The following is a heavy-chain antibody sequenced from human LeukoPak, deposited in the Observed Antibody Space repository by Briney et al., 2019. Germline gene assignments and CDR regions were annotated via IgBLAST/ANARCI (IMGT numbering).Heavy chain of an antibody. CDR3: ATYCSSTSCYIWGYYFDY. J-gene: IGHJ4*02. D-gene: IGHD2-2*01. CDR2: IIPISGTP. CDR1: GGTFSNYA. V-gene: IGHV1-69*13. Sequence: GASVKVSCKASGGTFSNYAISWVRQAPGQGLEWMGGIIPISGTPNYAQKLQDRVTITADASTSTAYMELSSLRSEDTAVYYCATYCSSTSCYIWGYYFDYWGQGTLVTVSS.